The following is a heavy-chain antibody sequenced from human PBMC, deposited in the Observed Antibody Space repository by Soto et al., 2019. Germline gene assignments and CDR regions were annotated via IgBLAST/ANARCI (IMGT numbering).Heavy chain of an antibody. CDR3: AREAGYEQQVGQQLPDC. Sequence: GGSLRLSCGASGFIFGYYWMYWVRQAPGKGLVWVSRINTHGNSTNYADSVKGRFTISRDNTKNTLFLQMNSLRAEDTAVYYCAREAGYEQQVGQQLPDCWGQGTLVTVSS. D-gene: IGHD6-13*01. CDR2: INTHGNST. CDR1: GFIFGYYW. J-gene: IGHJ4*02. V-gene: IGHV3-74*01.